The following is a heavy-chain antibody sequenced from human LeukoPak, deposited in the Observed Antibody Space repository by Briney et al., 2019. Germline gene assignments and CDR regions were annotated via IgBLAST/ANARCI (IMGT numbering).Heavy chain of an antibody. CDR3: ARSVPTVAGSSDFDY. D-gene: IGHD6-19*01. CDR2: ISAYNGNT. J-gene: IGHJ4*02. V-gene: IGHV1-18*01. Sequence: ASVKVSCKASGYTFTSYGVSWGRQAPGQGLEWMGWISAYNGNTNYAQKLQVRVTMTTDTSTSTAYMELRSLRSDDTAVYYCARSVPTVAGSSDFDYWGQGTLVTVSS. CDR1: GYTFTSYG.